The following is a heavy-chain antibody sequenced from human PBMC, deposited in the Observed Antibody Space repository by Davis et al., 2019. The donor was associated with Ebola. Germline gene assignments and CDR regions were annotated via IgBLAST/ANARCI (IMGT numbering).Heavy chain of an antibody. V-gene: IGHV4-39*01. Sequence: SETLSLTCTVSGGSISSSSYYWGWIRQPPGKGLEWIGSIYYSGSTYYNPSLKSRVTISVDTSKNQFSLKLSSVTAADTAVYYCARMYIVLVPAAMLRSENWFDPWGQGTLVTVSS. CDR2: IYYSGST. J-gene: IGHJ5*02. D-gene: IGHD2-2*01. CDR1: GGSISSSSYY. CDR3: ARMYIVLVPAAMLRSENWFDP.